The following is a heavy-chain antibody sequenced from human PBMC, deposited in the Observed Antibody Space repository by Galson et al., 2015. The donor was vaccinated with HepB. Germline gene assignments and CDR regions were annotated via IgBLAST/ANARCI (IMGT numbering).Heavy chain of an antibody. Sequence: TLSLTCPVSGGSLSSSSYYWGWIRRPPGKGLEWIGEINHSGSTNYNPSLKSRVTISVDTSKNQFSLKLSSVTAADTAVYYCARASSTLVRGIDYWGQGTLVTVSS. CDR2: INHSGST. CDR1: GGSLSSSSYY. J-gene: IGHJ4*02. CDR3: ARASSTLVRGIDY. V-gene: IGHV4-39*07. D-gene: IGHD3-9*01.